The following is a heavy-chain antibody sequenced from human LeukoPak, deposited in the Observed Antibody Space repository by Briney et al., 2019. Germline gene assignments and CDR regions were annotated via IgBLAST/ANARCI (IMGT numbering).Heavy chain of an antibody. CDR1: GGSIRSSYYY. J-gene: IGHJ4*02. Sequence: PSETLSLTCTVSGGSIRSSYYYWGWLRQPPGTGLEWIGSIYDSGSTYYNPSLKSRVTISVDTSKNQFSLKLNSVTAADTAVYYCARTRHPDGNSWVFDYWGQGTLVTVSS. CDR2: IYDSGST. V-gene: IGHV4-39*01. D-gene: IGHD4-23*01. CDR3: ARTRHPDGNSWVFDY.